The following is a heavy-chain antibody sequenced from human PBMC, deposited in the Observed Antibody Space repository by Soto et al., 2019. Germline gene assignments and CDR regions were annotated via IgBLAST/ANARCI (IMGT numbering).Heavy chain of an antibody. Sequence: GASVKVSCKASGYTFTTYGITWVRQAPGQGLEWMGWISAYNGNTNYAQKLQGRVTMTTDTSTTTAYMELRSLTSDDMAVYYCARDEERVTMVRGATNYWGQGTLVTVSS. J-gene: IGHJ4*02. CDR2: ISAYNGNT. V-gene: IGHV1-18*03. CDR3: ARDEERVTMVRGATNY. CDR1: GYTFTTYG. D-gene: IGHD3-10*01.